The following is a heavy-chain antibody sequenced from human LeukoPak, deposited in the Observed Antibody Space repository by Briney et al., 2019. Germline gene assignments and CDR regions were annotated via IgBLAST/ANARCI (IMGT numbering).Heavy chain of an antibody. CDR1: GGSISSYY. V-gene: IGHV4-4*07. CDR2: IYTSGST. Sequence: SETLSLTCTVSGGSISSYYWSWIRQPAGKGLEWIGRIYTSGSTNYNPSLKSRVTMSVDTSKNQFSLKLSSVTAADTAVYYCARGRGSSWYFPFDYWGQGTLVTVSS. J-gene: IGHJ4*02. D-gene: IGHD6-13*01. CDR3: ARGRGSSWYFPFDY.